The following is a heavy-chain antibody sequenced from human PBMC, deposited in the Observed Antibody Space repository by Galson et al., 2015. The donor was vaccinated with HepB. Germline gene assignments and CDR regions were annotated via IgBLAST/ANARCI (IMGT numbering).Heavy chain of an antibody. CDR3: AKELGNWNYESNFDS. Sequence: SLRLSCAASGFTFSVYAMSWVRQAPGKGLEWVSAITGIGDSTYYADSVKGRFTISRDNSKNTLYLQMNSLRVEDTAVYYCAKELGNWNYESNFDSWGQGTLVSVSS. V-gene: IGHV3-23*01. D-gene: IGHD1-7*01. CDR1: GFTFSVYA. CDR2: ITGIGDST. J-gene: IGHJ4*02.